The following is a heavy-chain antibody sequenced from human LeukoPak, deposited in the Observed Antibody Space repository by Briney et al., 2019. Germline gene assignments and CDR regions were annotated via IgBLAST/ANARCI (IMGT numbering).Heavy chain of an antibody. Sequence: SETLSLTCTVSGGSISSYYWSWIRQPAGKGLEWIGRICTSGSTNYNPSLKSRVTMSVDTSKNQFSLKLSSVTAADTAVYYCARVEYYDSSGYPGWGAFDIWGQGTMVTVSS. CDR1: GGSISSYY. D-gene: IGHD3-22*01. J-gene: IGHJ3*02. CDR2: ICTSGST. V-gene: IGHV4-4*07. CDR3: ARVEYYDSSGYPGWGAFDI.